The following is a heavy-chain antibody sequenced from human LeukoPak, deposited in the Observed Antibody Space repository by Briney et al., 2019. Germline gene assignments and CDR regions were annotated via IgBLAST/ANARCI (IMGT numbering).Heavy chain of an antibody. J-gene: IGHJ4*02. Sequence: GGSLRLSCAASGFTFRDYGMHWVRQAPGKGLEWVTFIRYDGSNKYYADSVKGRFTISRDNSKNTLYLQMNSLRAEDTAVYYCARDYGYSSSSAYWGQGTLVTVSS. CDR1: GFTFRDYG. D-gene: IGHD6-13*01. CDR2: IRYDGSNK. V-gene: IGHV3-30*02. CDR3: ARDYGYSSSSAY.